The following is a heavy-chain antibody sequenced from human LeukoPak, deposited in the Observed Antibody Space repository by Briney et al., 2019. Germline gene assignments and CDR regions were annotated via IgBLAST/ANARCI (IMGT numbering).Heavy chain of an antibody. CDR3: ARGLGTVTTLNYYVAD. Sequence: GASVKVSCKASGYTFTDYYIHWVRQAPGQGLEWMGWINPNSGGAKYARKFQGRVTMTRDTSISTAYMEVSRLRSDDTAVYYCARGLGTVTTLNYYVADWGQGTLVAVSS. CDR1: GYTFTDYY. D-gene: IGHD4-17*01. V-gene: IGHV1-2*02. J-gene: IGHJ4*02. CDR2: INPNSGGA.